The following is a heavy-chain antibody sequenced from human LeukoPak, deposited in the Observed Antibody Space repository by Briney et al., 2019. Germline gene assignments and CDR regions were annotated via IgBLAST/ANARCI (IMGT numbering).Heavy chain of an antibody. J-gene: IGHJ4*02. Sequence: SETLSLTCAVSGYSISSGYYWGWIRQPPGKGLEGIGSIYHSGSTYYNPSLKSRVTISVDTSKNQFSLKLSSVTAADTAVYYCARSPIAVAGPFDYWGQGTLVTVSS. D-gene: IGHD6-19*01. CDR1: GYSISSGYY. CDR2: IYHSGST. CDR3: ARSPIAVAGPFDY. V-gene: IGHV4-38-2*01.